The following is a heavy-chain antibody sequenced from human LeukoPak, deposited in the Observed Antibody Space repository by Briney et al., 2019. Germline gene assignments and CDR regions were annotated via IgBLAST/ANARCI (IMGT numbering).Heavy chain of an antibody. V-gene: IGHV3-48*03. Sequence: PGGSLRLSCAASGFTFSSYEMNWVRQAPGKGLEWVSYISSSGSTIYYADSAQGRFTISRDNAQNSLYLQMSSLRAEDTAVYYCARNVYNFDYWGQGTLVTVSS. J-gene: IGHJ4*02. CDR1: GFTFSSYE. CDR3: ARNVYNFDY. D-gene: IGHD3-10*02. CDR2: ISSSGSTI.